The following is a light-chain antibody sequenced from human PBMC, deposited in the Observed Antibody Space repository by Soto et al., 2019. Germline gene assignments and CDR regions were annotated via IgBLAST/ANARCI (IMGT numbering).Light chain of an antibody. V-gene: IGKV1-17*03. CDR1: QGICNS. Sequence: DIQMTQSPSPMSASVGDRVTITCRASQGICNSLAWFQQKPGKVPKRLIYAASSLESGVPPRFRGSGSGTEGNLTTSSLQPEDFANYYCLQYNSSAYTCGQGTKLEIK. CDR2: AAS. J-gene: IGKJ2*01. CDR3: LQYNSSAYT.